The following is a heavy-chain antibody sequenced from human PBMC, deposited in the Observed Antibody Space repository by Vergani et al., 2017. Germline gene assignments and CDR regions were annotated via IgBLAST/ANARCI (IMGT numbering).Heavy chain of an antibody. J-gene: IGHJ4*02. CDR2: IIPILGIA. V-gene: IGHV1-69*08. CDR1: GGTFSSYT. Sequence: QVQLVQSGAEVKKPGSSVKVSCKASGGTFSSYTISWVRQAPGQGLEWMGRIIPILGIANYAQKFQGRVTITADKSTSTAYMELSSLRSEDTAVYYCARDPSYYYDSSGSDDYWGQGTLVTVSS. D-gene: IGHD3-22*01. CDR3: ARDPSYYYDSSGSDDY.